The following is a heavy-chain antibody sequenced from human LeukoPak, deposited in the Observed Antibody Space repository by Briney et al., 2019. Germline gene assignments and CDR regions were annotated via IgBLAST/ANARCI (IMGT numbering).Heavy chain of an antibody. V-gene: IGHV4-31*03. CDR2: IYYSGST. Sequence: SETLSLTCTVSGGSISSGGYYWSWIRQHPGKGLEWIGYIYYSGSTYYNPSLKSRVTISVDTSKNQFSLKLSSVTAADTAVYYCARGTSYCSGGSCYSYYYGMDVWGQGTTVTVSS. J-gene: IGHJ6*02. D-gene: IGHD2-15*01. CDR3: ARGTSYCSGGSCYSYYYGMDV. CDR1: GGSISSGGYY.